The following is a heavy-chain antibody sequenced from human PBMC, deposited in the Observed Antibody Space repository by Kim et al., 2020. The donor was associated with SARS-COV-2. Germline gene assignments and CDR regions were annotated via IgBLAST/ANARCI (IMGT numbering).Heavy chain of an antibody. J-gene: IGHJ6*02. V-gene: IGHV4-34*01. D-gene: IGHD6-6*01. Sequence: PSLKSRVTISGDTSKNQFSLKLTSVTAADTAVYFCARSVRRRHFYNYGLDVWGQGTTVTVSS. CDR3: ARSVRRRHFYNYGLDV.